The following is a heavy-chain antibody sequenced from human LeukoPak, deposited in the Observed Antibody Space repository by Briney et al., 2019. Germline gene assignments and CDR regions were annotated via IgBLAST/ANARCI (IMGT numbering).Heavy chain of an antibody. CDR1: GFTFSSCW. J-gene: IGHJ5*02. V-gene: IGHV3-7*01. D-gene: IGHD3/OR15-3a*01. Sequence: GGSLRLSCAASGFTFSSCWMSWVRQAPGKGLEWVANIKQDGSEKYYVDSVKGRFTISRDNAKNSLYLQMNSLRAEDTAVYYCARDFGHPWGQGTLVTVSS. CDR3: ARDFGHP. CDR2: IKQDGSEK.